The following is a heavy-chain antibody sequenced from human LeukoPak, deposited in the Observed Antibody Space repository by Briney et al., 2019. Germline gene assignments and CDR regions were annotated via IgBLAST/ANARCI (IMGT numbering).Heavy chain of an antibody. CDR1: GGSISSGDYY. CDR2: IYYSGGT. CDR3: ARDSRNYYGSGSYWSFDY. D-gene: IGHD3-10*01. V-gene: IGHV4-30-4*01. J-gene: IGHJ4*02. Sequence: ASETLSLTCTVSGGSISSGDYYWSWIRQPPGKGLEWIGYIYYSGGTYYNPSLKSRVTISVDTSKIQFSLKLSSVTAADTAVYYCARDSRNYYGSGSYWSFDYWGQGTLVTVSS.